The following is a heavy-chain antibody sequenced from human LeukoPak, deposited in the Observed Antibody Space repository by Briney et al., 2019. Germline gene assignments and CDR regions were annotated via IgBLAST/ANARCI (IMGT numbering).Heavy chain of an antibody. CDR3: ARGLITMVRGVMVGY. Sequence: ASVKVSCQPSGYTFTSYAMNWVRQAPGQGLEWMGWINTNTGNPTYAQGFTGRFVFSLDTSVSTAYLQISSLKAEDTAVYYCARGLITMVRGVMVGYWGQETLVTVSS. V-gene: IGHV7-4-1*02. D-gene: IGHD3-10*01. CDR2: INTNTGNP. CDR1: GYTFTSYA. J-gene: IGHJ4*02.